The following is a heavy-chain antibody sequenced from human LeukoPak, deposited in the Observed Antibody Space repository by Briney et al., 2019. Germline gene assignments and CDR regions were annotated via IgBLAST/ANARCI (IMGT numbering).Heavy chain of an antibody. Sequence: ASVKVSCKASGGTFSSYAISWVRQAPGQGLEWMGGIITIFGTANYAQKFQGRVTITADESTSTAYMELSSLRSEGTAVYYCARFPEMATIRDWFDPWGQGTLVTVSS. J-gene: IGHJ5*02. CDR2: IITIFGTA. CDR1: GGTFSSYA. V-gene: IGHV1-69*01. D-gene: IGHD5-24*01. CDR3: ARFPEMATIRDWFDP.